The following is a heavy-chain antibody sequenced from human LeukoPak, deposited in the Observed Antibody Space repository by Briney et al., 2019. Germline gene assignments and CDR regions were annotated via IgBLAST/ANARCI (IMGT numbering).Heavy chain of an antibody. V-gene: IGHV4-39*07. CDR2: IYYSGST. J-gene: IGHJ4*02. CDR3: AREGDGLVDY. D-gene: IGHD3-16*01. Sequence: TSETLFLTCTVSGGSISSSSYYWGWIRQPPGKGLEWIGSIYYSGSTYYNPSLKSRVTISVDTSKNQFSLKLSSVTAADTAVYYCAREGDGLVDYWGQGTLVTVSS. CDR1: GGSISSSSYY.